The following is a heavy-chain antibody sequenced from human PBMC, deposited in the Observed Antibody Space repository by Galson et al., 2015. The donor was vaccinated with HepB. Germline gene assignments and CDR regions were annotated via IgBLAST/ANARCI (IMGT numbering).Heavy chain of an antibody. CDR1: GFTFSGSA. J-gene: IGHJ4*02. CDR2: IGSASYNYAT. Sequence: SLRLSCAGSGFTFSGSAMHWVRQASGKGLEWVGRIGSASYNYATAYTASVKGRFTLSRDDSKNTAFLQMSSLRTEDTAVYYCVRVGDLSGYSSKWGQGTLVTDSS. CDR3: VRVGDLSGYSSK. V-gene: IGHV3-73*01. D-gene: IGHD6-13*01.